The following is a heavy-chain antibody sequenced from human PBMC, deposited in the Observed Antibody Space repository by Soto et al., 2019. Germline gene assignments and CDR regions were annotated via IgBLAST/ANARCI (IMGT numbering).Heavy chain of an antibody. CDR1: GYIFTSYW. J-gene: IGHJ4*02. V-gene: IGHV5-10-1*01. CDR3: ARDFYGGFSYGPGDN. D-gene: IGHD3-3*01. Sequence: PGESLKISCNGSGYIFTSYWISWVRQMPGKGLEWMGRIDPSDSYTNYSPSFQGHVTISADKSISTAYLQWSSLKASDTAMYYCARDFYGGFSYGPGDNWGQGTLVTVS. CDR2: IDPSDSYT.